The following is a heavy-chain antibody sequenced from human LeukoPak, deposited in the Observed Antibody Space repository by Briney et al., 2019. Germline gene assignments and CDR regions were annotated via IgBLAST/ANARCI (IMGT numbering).Heavy chain of an antibody. CDR3: AKDRYSYAFEYSDS. J-gene: IGHJ4*02. CDR2: ISNDGSKK. D-gene: IGHD5-18*01. V-gene: IGHV3-30*18. CDR1: AFTFNHYA. Sequence: GRSLRLSCAASAFTFNHYAVHWVRQAPGKGLDWVAVISNDGSKKYYADSVKGRFTISRDNSKNTLSLQVSSLRTEDTAVYYCAKDRYSYAFEYSDSWGQGTLVTVSS.